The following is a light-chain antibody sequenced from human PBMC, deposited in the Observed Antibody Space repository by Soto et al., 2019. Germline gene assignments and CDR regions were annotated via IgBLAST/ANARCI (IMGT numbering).Light chain of an antibody. CDR2: DAS. CDR1: QTVRNNY. Sequence: ECAVTKSPGPLSLSPGARATLSCRASQTVRNNYLAWYQQKPGQAPRLLIYDASSRATGIPDRFSGGGSGTDFTLTISRLEPEDFAVYYCQQFSSYPLSFGGGTKVDIK. CDR3: QQFSSYPLS. V-gene: IGKV3-20*01. J-gene: IGKJ4*01.